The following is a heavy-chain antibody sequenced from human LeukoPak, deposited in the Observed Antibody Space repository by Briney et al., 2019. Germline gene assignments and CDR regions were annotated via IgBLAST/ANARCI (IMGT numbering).Heavy chain of an antibody. V-gene: IGHV3-30-3*01. J-gene: IGHJ5*02. CDR2: ISYDGGKE. CDR1: GFTFSSYA. CDR3: ARDRNSASSNNWFDP. Sequence: GGSLRLSCAASGFTFSSYALHWVRKAPGQGLEWVSVISYDGGKEYYADSVKGRFTISRDNSKNTLYLQMNSLRGEDTAVYYCARDRNSASSNNWFDPWGQGTLVTVSS. D-gene: IGHD6-6*01.